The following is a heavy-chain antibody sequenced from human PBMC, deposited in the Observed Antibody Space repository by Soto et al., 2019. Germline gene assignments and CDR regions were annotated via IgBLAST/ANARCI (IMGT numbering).Heavy chain of an antibody. J-gene: IGHJ4*02. D-gene: IGHD6-13*01. V-gene: IGHV5-51*01. Sequence: GESLKISCKGSGYSLTSYWISWVRQMPGKGLEWMGIIYPGDSDTRYSPSFQGQVTISADKSISTAYLQWSSLKASDTAMYYCARRLTYSSSWYFDYWGQGTLVTVSS. CDR2: IYPGDSDT. CDR3: ARRLTYSSSWYFDY. CDR1: GYSLTSYW.